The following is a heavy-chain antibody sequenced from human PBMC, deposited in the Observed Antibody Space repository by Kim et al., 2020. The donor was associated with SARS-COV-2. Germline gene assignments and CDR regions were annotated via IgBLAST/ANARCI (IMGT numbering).Heavy chain of an antibody. CDR2: IIPIFGTA. V-gene: IGHV1-69*13. D-gene: IGHD5-18*01. J-gene: IGHJ6*02. CDR3: ARCKGGDTAMVTVVGATRDYYYGMDV. CDR1: GGTFSSYA. Sequence: SVKVSCKASGGTFSSYAISWVRQAPGQGLEWMGGIIPIFGTANYAQKFQGRVTITADESTSTAYMELSSLRSEDTAVYYCARCKGGDTAMVTVVGATRDYYYGMDVWGQGTTVTVSS.